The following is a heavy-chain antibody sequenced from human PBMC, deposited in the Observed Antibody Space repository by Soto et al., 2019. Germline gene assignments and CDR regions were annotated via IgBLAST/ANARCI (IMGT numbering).Heavy chain of an antibody. D-gene: IGHD3-9*01. Sequence: PSQTLSLTCTVWGGSISSSSYYWGWIRQPPGKGVEWIGSRYYSGSTYYNPSLKSRVTISVDTSKNQFSLKLSSVTAAETAVYYCARQTRVLRYFDWPHLSWRQGTLVTVSS. V-gene: IGHV4-39*01. CDR1: GGSISSSSYY. J-gene: IGHJ4*02. CDR3: ARQTRVLRYFDWPHLS. CDR2: RYYSGST.